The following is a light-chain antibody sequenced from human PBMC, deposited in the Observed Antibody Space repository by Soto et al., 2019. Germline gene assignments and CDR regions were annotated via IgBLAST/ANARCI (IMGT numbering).Light chain of an antibody. CDR1: QSISSW. J-gene: IGKJ1*01. Sequence: DIHLTQSPSTLSASVGDRVTITCRASQSISSWLAWYQQKQGKAPKLLIYKASTLESGVPSRFSGSGSGTEFTLTISSLQPDDFATYYCQHWVDYMWTFGQGTKVEIK. V-gene: IGKV1-5*03. CDR3: QHWVDYMWT. CDR2: KAS.